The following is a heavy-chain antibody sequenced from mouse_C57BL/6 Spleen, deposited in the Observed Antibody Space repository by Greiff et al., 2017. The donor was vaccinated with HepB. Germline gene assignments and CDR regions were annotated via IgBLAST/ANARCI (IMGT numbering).Heavy chain of an antibody. J-gene: IGHJ3*01. D-gene: IGHD1-1*01. CDR2: IDPETGGT. CDR3: TRSGYYGSSSY. V-gene: IGHV1-15*01. Sequence: VQLQQSGAELVRPGASVTLSCKASGYTFTDYEMHWVKQTPVHGLEWIGAIDPETGGTAYNQKFKGKAILTADKSSSTAYMELRSLTSADSAVYYCTRSGYYGSSSYWGQGTLVTVAA. CDR1: GYTFTDYE.